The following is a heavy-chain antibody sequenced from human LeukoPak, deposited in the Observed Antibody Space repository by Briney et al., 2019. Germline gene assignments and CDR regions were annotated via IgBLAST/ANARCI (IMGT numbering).Heavy chain of an antibody. Sequence: SVKVSCKASGYTFTGYYMHWVRQAPGQGLEWMGGIIPIFGTANYAQKFQGRVTITADKSTSTAYMELSSLRSEDTAVYYCARAPLYSSSPAGELDYWGQGTLVTVSS. CDR2: IIPIFGTA. V-gene: IGHV1-69*06. CDR3: ARAPLYSSSPAGELDY. D-gene: IGHD6-6*01. CDR1: GYTFTGYY. J-gene: IGHJ4*02.